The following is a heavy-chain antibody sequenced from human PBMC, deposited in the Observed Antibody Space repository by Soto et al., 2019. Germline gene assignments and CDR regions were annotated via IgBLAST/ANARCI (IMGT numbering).Heavy chain of an antibody. CDR2: IYYTGST. J-gene: IGHJ4*02. CDR3: ARCGPYAEGLR. V-gene: IGHV4-59*01. CDR1: GDSINNYY. Sequence: SETLSLTCTVSGDSINNYYWSWIRQPPGKRLEWIAFIYYTGSTGYDPALQSRASISVDTSRNQFSLSLSSVTPADTAVYYCARCGPYAEGLRWGRGTLVTVSS. D-gene: IGHD2-21*01.